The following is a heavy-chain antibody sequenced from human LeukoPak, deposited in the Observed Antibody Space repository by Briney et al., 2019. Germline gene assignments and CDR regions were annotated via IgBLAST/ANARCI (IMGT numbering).Heavy chain of an antibody. J-gene: IGHJ4*02. CDR3: ARTRIAVTGTVDY. V-gene: IGHV3-21*01. Sequence: PGGSLRLSCAASGFTFTSYSMNWVRQAPGKGLEWVSSISSSSNYIFYADSVKGRFTISRDNAKNSLYLQMNSLRAEDTAVYYCARTRIAVTGTVDYWGQGTLVTVSS. CDR1: GFTFTSYS. D-gene: IGHD6-19*01. CDR2: ISSSSNYI.